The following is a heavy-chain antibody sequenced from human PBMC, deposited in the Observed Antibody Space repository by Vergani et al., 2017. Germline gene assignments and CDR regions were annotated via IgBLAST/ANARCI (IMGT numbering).Heavy chain of an antibody. Sequence: QVQLVESGGGLVKPGGSPRLSCAASGFTFSDYYMSWIRPAPGKGLEWVSYISSSGSTIYYVHSVKGRFTISRDKAKNSLYLQMNSLRDEDTAVYNCARAVYYVILTGPPMDYWGQGTLVTVSS. D-gene: IGHD3-9*01. V-gene: IGHV3-11*04. CDR2: ISSSGSTI. CDR3: ARAVYYVILTGPPMDY. CDR1: GFTFSDYY. J-gene: IGHJ4*02.